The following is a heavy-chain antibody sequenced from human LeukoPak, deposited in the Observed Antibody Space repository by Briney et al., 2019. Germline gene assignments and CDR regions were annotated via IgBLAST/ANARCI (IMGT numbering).Heavy chain of an antibody. D-gene: IGHD5-18*01. Sequence: GGSLRLPCAASGFTFSNYWMHWARQAPGKGLVWVSRISSDGSDTTYGDSVKGRFTISRDNAENTLYLQMHSLRADDTAVYYCARATTAMEPFDYWGQGTLVTVSS. V-gene: IGHV3-74*01. CDR1: GFTFSNYW. CDR2: ISSDGSDT. J-gene: IGHJ4*02. CDR3: ARATTAMEPFDY.